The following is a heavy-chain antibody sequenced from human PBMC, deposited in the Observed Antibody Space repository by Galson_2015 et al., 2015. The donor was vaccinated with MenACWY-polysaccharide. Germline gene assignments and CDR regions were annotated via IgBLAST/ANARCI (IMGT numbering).Heavy chain of an antibody. CDR3: ARDSGYFRFDY. Sequence: LRLSCAASGFTFSNSWMTWVRQAPGKGLEWVANIKEDGSAKYYVDSVKGRFTISRDNAKNSLYLQMNSLRAEDTALYFCARDSGYFRFDYWGRGTLVTVSS. CDR2: IKEDGSAK. CDR1: GFTFSNSW. V-gene: IGHV3-7*01. J-gene: IGHJ4*02. D-gene: IGHD3-22*01.